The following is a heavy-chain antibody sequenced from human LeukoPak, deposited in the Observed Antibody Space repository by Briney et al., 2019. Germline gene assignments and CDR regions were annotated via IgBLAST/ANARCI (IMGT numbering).Heavy chain of an antibody. CDR1: GFTFSLYS. D-gene: IGHD5-18*01. CDR3: ARDYSYASDY. CDR2: IGGDSGAI. V-gene: IGHV3-48*04. Sequence: PGGSLRLSCAASGFTFSLYSMNWVRQAPGKELEWISYIGGDSGAIYYAESVRGRFTISRDNSMDTLFLQMNSLRAGDTAVYFCARDYSYASDYWGQGTLVTVSS. J-gene: IGHJ4*02.